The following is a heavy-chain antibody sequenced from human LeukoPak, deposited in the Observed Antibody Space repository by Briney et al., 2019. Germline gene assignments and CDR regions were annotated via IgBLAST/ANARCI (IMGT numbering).Heavy chain of an antibody. J-gene: IGHJ1*01. V-gene: IGHV3-48*04. CDR3: ARDGHYDILTGYFQD. CDR2: ITGSSSSK. D-gene: IGHD3-9*01. CDR1: GFTFSSYS. Sequence: GGSLRLSCAASGFTFSSYSMNWVRQAPGKGLEWVSYITGSSSSKYYADSVKGRFTISRDNAKNSLYLQMNSLRAEDTAVYYCARDGHYDILTGYFQDWGQGTLVTVSS.